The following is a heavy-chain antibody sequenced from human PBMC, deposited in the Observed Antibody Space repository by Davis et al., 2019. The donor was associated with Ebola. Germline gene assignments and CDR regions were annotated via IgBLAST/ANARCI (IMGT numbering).Heavy chain of an antibody. D-gene: IGHD6-25*01. Sequence: HTGGSLRLSCAASGFTFSSYWMHWVRQPPGKGPVWVSRINNDETKEVYTDSVKGRFAIPRDNAKNTLYLQMNSLRVEDTAVYYCVKDRSSVAAVGYNWFDSWGRGTLVTVSS. CDR2: INNDETKE. CDR1: GFTFSSYW. CDR3: VKDRSSVAAVGYNWFDS. J-gene: IGHJ5*01. V-gene: IGHV3-74*01.